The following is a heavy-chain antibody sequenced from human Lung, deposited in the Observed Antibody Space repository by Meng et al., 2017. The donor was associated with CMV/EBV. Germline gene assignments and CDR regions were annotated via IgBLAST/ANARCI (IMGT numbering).Heavy chain of an antibody. D-gene: IGHD6-6*01. V-gene: IGHV3-7*01. CDR2: INPDGSAK. J-gene: IGHJ4*02. CDR3: ARSSSR. Sequence: GESLKISCAASGFTFSTDWMTWVRQAPGKGLEWVANINPDGSAKYYVDSVKGRFTISRDNAMNSLYLQMNSLRAEDTAVYYCARSSSRWGQGTLVT. CDR1: GFTFSTDW.